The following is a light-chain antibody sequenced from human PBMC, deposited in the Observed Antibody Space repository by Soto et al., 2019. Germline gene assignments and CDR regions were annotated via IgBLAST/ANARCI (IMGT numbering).Light chain of an antibody. J-gene: IGLJ2*01. CDR1: SSDVGAYNY. CDR3: SSYTSSTTLGV. CDR2: EVN. V-gene: IGLV2-14*01. Sequence: QSALTQPASVSGSPGQSITISCTGTSSDVGAYNYVSWYQQHPGKAPKLMIYEVNNRPSGVSNRFSGSKSGNTASLTISGLQAEDEADYYCSSYTSSTTLGVFGGGTQLTVL.